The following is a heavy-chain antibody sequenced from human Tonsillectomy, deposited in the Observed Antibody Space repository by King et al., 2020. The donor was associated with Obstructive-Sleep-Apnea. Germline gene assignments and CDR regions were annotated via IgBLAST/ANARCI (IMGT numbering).Heavy chain of an antibody. J-gene: IGHJ1*01. Sequence: VQLQESVPGLVKPSETLSLTCTVSGGDSNSFNWSWIRQPPGKGLEWMGYIFYSGSPNYNPSLRSRVTISLASKNQFSLKLNSVTAADTAVYYCARESDVVSGFSLWGQGAWSPSPQ. CDR3: ARESDVVSGFSL. CDR1: GGDSNSFN. V-gene: IGHV4-59*01. D-gene: IGHD3-16*01. CDR2: IFYSGSP.